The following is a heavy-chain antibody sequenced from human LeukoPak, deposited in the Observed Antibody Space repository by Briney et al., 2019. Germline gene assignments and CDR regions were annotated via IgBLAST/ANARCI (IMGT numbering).Heavy chain of an antibody. J-gene: IGHJ4*02. D-gene: IGHD3-3*01. CDR2: IYYSGST. CDR3: TNYDFWSGYHR. Sequence: PSQTLSLTCTVSGGSISSGGYYWSWLRQHPGKGLEWIGYIYYSGSTYYNPSLKSRVTISVDTSKNQFSLKLSSVTAADTAVYYCTNYDFWSGYHRWGQGTLVTVSS. CDR1: GGSISSGGYY. V-gene: IGHV4-31*03.